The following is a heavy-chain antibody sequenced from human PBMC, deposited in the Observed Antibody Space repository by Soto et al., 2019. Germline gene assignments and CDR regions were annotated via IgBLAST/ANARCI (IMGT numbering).Heavy chain of an antibody. CDR1: GGSISSGGYY. CDR3: ARSIYS. CDR2: IYYSGST. V-gene: IGHV4-31*11. D-gene: IGHD2-21*01. J-gene: IGHJ4*02. Sequence: QVQLQESGPGLVKPSQTLSLTCAVSGGSISSGGYYWNWIRQHPGKVLEWIGYIYYSGSTYYDPHLKIRVTISVDTSKNQFSLKLSSVTAAATAVYYCARSIYSWGQGTLVTVSS.